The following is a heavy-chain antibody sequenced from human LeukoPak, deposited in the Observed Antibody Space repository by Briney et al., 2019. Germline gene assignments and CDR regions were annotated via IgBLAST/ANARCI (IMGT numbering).Heavy chain of an antibody. J-gene: IGHJ4*02. D-gene: IGHD1-26*01. CDR1: GYTLTGYY. CDR2: INPNSGGT. CDR3: ARGSIVGATFDYFDY. V-gene: IGHV1-2*02. Sequence: ASVKVSCKASGYTLTGYYIHWVRQAPGQGLEWMGWINPNSGGTNYAQKFQGRVTMTRDTSISTAYMDLSRLRSDDTAVYYCARGSIVGATFDYFDYWGQGTLVTVSS.